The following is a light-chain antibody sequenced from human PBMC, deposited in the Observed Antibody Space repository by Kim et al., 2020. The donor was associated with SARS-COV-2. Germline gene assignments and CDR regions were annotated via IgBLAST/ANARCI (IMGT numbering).Light chain of an antibody. CDR2: GAS. Sequence: EIVMTQSPATLSVSPGERATLSCRASQSVSSDLAWYQQKPGQPPRLLMYGASTRATGVPDRFSGSGSGTDFTLTISSLQSEDFAVYFCQQFNNWPITLGQGTRLEIK. J-gene: IGKJ5*01. V-gene: IGKV3-15*01. CDR3: QQFNNWPIT. CDR1: QSVSSD.